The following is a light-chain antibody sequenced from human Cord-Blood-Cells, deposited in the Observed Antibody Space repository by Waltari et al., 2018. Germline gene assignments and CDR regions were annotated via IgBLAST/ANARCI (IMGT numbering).Light chain of an antibody. CDR2: EFS. V-gene: IGLV2-23*02. CDR1: SSDVGGYNL. J-gene: IGLJ2*01. Sequence: QSALPQPASVSGSPGQSIPISCTGTSSDVGGYNLVPWYQQHPGKAPKLRIYEFSKGLAGVSNRFSGSKAGNTAALTRSGLHAEDEADYDCCSYAGSSTVVFGGGTKLAVL. CDR3: CSYAGSSTVV.